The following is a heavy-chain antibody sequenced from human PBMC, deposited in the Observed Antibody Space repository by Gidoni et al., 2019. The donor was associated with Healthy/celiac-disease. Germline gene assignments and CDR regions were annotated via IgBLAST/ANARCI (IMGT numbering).Heavy chain of an antibody. Sequence: QVQLQESGPGLVKPSQTLSLTCTVSCCSISSVGYYCSWIRQHPGKGLEWIGYIYYSGSTYYNPSLKSRVTISVDTSKNQFSLKLSSVTAADTAVYYCARDRFVGGYSYGWFDYWGQGTLVTVSS. CDR2: IYYSGST. J-gene: IGHJ4*02. CDR3: ARDRFVGGYSYGWFDY. V-gene: IGHV4-31*03. D-gene: IGHD5-18*01. CDR1: CCSISSVGYY.